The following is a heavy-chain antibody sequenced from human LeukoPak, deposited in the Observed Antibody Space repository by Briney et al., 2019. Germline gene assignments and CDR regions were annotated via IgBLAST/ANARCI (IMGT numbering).Heavy chain of an antibody. CDR3: AKGGKWDVTPFDY. D-gene: IGHD1-26*01. CDR2: ISGGGGST. CDR1: GFTFSSYW. J-gene: IGHJ4*02. V-gene: IGHV3-23*01. Sequence: GGSLRLSRAASGFTFSSYWMSWVRQAPGKGLEWVSTISGGGGSTYYADSVKGRFTISRDNSKNTLYLQVNSLRAEDTAVYYCAKGGKWDVTPFDYWGQGTLVTVSS.